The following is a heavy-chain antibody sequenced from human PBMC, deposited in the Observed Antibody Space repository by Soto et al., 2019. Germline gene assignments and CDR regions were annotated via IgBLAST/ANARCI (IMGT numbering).Heavy chain of an antibody. CDR2: ITTGGNA. V-gene: IGHV3-13*01. CDR3: VRVNADAYDV. Sequence: EVQLVESGGDLVQPGGSLRLSCAASGFSFSNHDMHWVRQPTGNGLEWVSGITTGGNAYFADSVKGRFSISREHAKNSFYLQTSSLRAEDTAMYYCVRVNADAYDVWGQGTMVTVSS. J-gene: IGHJ3*01. CDR1: GFSFSNHD.